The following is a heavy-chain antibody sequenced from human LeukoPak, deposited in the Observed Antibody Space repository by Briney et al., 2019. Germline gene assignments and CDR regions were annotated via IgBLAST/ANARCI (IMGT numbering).Heavy chain of an antibody. CDR1: GITFSNYA. Sequence: GGSLRLSCAASGITFSNYAMSWVRQAPGKGLEWVSAISGSGGSTYYADSGKGRFTISRDNSKNTLFLQMNSLRAEDTAIYYCAKGRGYGNHDAFDIWGQGTMVTVSS. CDR2: ISGSGGST. D-gene: IGHD5-18*01. CDR3: AKGRGYGNHDAFDI. J-gene: IGHJ3*02. V-gene: IGHV3-23*01.